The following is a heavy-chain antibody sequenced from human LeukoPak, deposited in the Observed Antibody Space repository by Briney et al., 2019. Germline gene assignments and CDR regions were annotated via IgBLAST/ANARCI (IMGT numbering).Heavy chain of an antibody. CDR2: ISWNSGSI. D-gene: IGHD2-15*01. J-gene: IGHJ5*02. CDR3: AKDMGYCSGGSCYPAWFDP. Sequence: GGSLRLSCAASGFTFDDYAMHWVRQAPGKGLEWVSGISWNSGSIGYADSVKGRFTISRDNAKNSLYLQMNSLRAEDTALCYCAKDMGYCSGGSCYPAWFDPWGQGTLVTVSS. V-gene: IGHV3-9*01. CDR1: GFTFDDYA.